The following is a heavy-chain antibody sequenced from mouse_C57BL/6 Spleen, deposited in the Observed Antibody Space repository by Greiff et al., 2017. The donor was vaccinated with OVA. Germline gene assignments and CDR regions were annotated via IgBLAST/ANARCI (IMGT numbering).Heavy chain of an antibody. D-gene: IGHD2-4*01. J-gene: IGHJ4*01. CDR1: GYTFTSYW. V-gene: IGHV1-64*01. CDR2: IHPNSGST. Sequence: QVLLQQPGAELVKPGASVKLSCKASGYTFTSYWMHWVKQRPGQGLEWIGMIHPNSGSTNYNEKFKSKATLTVDKSSSTAYMQLSSLTSEDSAVYYCAREAMITTDGYYAMDYWGQGTSVTVSS. CDR3: AREAMITTDGYYAMDY.